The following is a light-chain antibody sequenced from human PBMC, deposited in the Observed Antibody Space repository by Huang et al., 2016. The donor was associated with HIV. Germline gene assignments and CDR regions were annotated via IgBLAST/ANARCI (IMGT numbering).Light chain of an antibody. CDR2: GAS. Sequence: EVVMTQSPATLSLSPGERATLSCRASQSVSTNLAWYQQKPGQAPRLLIYGASTRATGIPGRFSGRGSGTEFTLTISSLQSEDFVVYYCQQYYNWPPYTFGQGTKLEIK. V-gene: IGKV3-15*01. J-gene: IGKJ2*01. CDR1: QSVSTN. CDR3: QQYYNWPPYT.